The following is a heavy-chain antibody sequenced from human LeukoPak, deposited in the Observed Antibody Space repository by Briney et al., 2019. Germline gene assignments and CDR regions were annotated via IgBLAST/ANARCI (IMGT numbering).Heavy chain of an antibody. Sequence: GGSLRLSCAASGFSFSSYAMIWVRQSPAKGLEWVSSITASGDETYYADSVKGRFTISRGNSKNTLSLQVNSLRVEDTAVYYCAKYELGAAGYFHYWGQGTLVTVSS. J-gene: IGHJ4*02. CDR1: GFSFSSYA. V-gene: IGHV3-23*01. D-gene: IGHD6-13*01. CDR3: AKYELGAAGYFHY. CDR2: ITASGDET.